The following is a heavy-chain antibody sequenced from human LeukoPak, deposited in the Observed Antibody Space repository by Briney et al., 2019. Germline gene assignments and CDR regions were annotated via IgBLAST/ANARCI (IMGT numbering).Heavy chain of an antibody. CDR2: ISNSGST. CDR1: AGSISSHY. CDR3: GRDALVGYFSYYYMDV. Sequence: PSETLSLTCTVSAGSISSHYWTWIRQSQVKGLEWIGDISNSGSTSYNPSIKSRVTISIATSKKQFSLKLSSVTAADTAVYYCGRDALVGYFSYYYMDVWGKGATVTVSS. J-gene: IGHJ6*03. V-gene: IGHV4-59*11. D-gene: IGHD2-15*01.